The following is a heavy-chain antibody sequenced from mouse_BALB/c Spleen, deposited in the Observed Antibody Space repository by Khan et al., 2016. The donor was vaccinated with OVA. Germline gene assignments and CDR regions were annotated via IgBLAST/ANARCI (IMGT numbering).Heavy chain of an antibody. Sequence: EVELVESGAELVKPGASVKLSCTASGFNIKDTYMHWVKQRPEQGLEWIGRIDPATGNTKYDPKFQGKATITADTSSNTAYLQLSSLTSEDTAVYYCARDGNHYYAMDYWGQGTSVTVSS. J-gene: IGHJ4*01. CDR1: GFNIKDTY. CDR3: ARDGNHYYAMDY. CDR2: IDPATGNT. D-gene: IGHD2-1*01. V-gene: IGHV14-3*02.